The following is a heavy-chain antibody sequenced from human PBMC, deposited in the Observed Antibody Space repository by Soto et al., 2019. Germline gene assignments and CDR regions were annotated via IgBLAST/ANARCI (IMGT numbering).Heavy chain of an antibody. V-gene: IGHV4-34*01. CDR1: GGSFSGYY. D-gene: IGHD6-19*01. Sequence: SETLSLTCAVYGGSFSGYYWSWIRHPPGKGLEWIGEINHSGSTNYNPSLKSRVTISVDTSKNQFSLKLSSVTAADTAVYYCNLGIAVAGYYFDYWGQGTLVTVSS. CDR2: INHSGST. J-gene: IGHJ4*02. CDR3: NLGIAVAGYYFDY.